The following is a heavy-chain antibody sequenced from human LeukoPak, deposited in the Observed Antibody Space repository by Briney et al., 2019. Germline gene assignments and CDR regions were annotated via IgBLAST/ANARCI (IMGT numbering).Heavy chain of an antibody. V-gene: IGHV3-21*01. CDR2: ISSSSSYK. J-gene: IGHJ4*02. Sequence: GGSLRLSCAASGFTFSSYSMNWVRQAPGKGLEWVSSISSSSSYKYYADSLKGRFTISRDNAKNSLFLQMNSLRAEDTAVYYCARKGGYSGYALDYWGQGTLVTVSS. CDR3: ARKGGYSGYALDY. CDR1: GFTFSSYS. D-gene: IGHD5-12*01.